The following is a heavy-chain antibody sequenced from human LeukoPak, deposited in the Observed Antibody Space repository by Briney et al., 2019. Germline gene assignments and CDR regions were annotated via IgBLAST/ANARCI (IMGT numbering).Heavy chain of an antibody. J-gene: IGHJ4*02. D-gene: IGHD2-2*02. Sequence: GGSLRLSCAASGFTFSSYGMHWVRQAPGKGLEWVAFIRYDGSNKYYADSVKGRFTISRDNSKNTLYLQMNSLRAEDTAVYYCASNRGYQLLYAELDYWGQGTLVTVSS. CDR3: ASNRGYQLLYAELDY. CDR1: GFTFSSYG. V-gene: IGHV3-30*02. CDR2: IRYDGSNK.